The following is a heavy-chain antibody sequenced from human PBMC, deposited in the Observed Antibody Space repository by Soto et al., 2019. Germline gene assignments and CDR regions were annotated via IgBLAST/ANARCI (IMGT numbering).Heavy chain of an antibody. J-gene: IGHJ5*02. CDR1: GCSISSGGYS. CDR2: IYHSGST. V-gene: IGHV4-30-2*01. Sequence: SETLSLTCSVSGCSISSGGYSWSWIRQPPGKGLEWIGYIYHSGSTYYNPSLKSRVTISVDRSKNQFSLKLSSVTAADTAVYYCARGPPTVTTSNWFDPWGQGTLVT. D-gene: IGHD4-17*01. CDR3: ARGPPTVTTSNWFDP.